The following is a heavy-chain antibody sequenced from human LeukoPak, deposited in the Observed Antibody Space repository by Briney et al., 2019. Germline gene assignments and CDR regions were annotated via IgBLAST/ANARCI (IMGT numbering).Heavy chain of an antibody. J-gene: IGHJ4*02. CDR1: GFTFSSYA. V-gene: IGHV3-23*01. CDR3: AKDPLWSGYFPEFDY. CDR2: ISGSGGST. Sequence: GGSPRLSCAASGFTFSSYAMSWVRQAPGKGLEWVSAISGSGGSTYYADSVKGRFTISRDNSKNTLYLQMNSLRAEDTAVYYCAKDPLWSGYFPEFDYWGQGTLVTVSS. D-gene: IGHD3-3*01.